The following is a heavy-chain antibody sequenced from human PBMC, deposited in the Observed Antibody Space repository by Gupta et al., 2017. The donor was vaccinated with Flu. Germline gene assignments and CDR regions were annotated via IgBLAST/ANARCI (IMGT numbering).Heavy chain of an antibody. J-gene: IGHJ5*02. CDR2: ISSGGSTI. CDR1: GFTFSDYY. D-gene: IGHD7-27*01. CDR3: SGDGCCHPSRCLYGGFYT. Sequence: VQLVESGGGLVKPGESLTLSCTASGFTFSDYYMTGIRQAPGKGLEGIAIISSGGSTIHYSDTLRGRITVYSDNARNALYLTSNRGRAEYTAVYYGSGDGCCHPSRCLYGGFYTWGKG. V-gene: IGHV3-11*01.